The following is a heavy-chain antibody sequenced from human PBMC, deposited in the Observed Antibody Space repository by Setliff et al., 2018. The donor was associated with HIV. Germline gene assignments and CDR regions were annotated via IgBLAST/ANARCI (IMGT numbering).Heavy chain of an antibody. D-gene: IGHD6-19*01. CDR3: ARVSSGWTYYYYYYMDV. Sequence: LSLTCTVSGGSISSYFWSWIRQPPGKGLEWIGYIYYSGSTNYNPSLKSRVTISVDTSKNQFSLKLSSVTAADTAVYYCARVSSGWTYYYYYYMDVWGKGTTVTVSS. V-gene: IGHV4-59*01. CDR1: GGSISSYF. J-gene: IGHJ6*03. CDR2: IYYSGST.